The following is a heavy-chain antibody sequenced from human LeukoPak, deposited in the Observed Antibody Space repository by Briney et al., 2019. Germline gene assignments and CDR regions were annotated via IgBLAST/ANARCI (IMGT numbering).Heavy chain of an antibody. D-gene: IGHD2-21*01. CDR1: GFTFSSYA. Sequence: GGSLRLSCAASGFTFSSYAMSWVRQAPGKGLEWVSAISGSGGSTYYADSVKGRFTISRDNSKNTLYLQMNSLTAEDTAMHYCVRAYHPGGWFDPWGQGTLVTVSS. CDR2: ISGSGGST. CDR3: VRAYHPGGWFDP. J-gene: IGHJ5*02. V-gene: IGHV3-23*01.